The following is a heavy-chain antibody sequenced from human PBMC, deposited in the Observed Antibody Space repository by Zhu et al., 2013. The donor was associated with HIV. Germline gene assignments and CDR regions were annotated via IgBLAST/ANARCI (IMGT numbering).Heavy chain of an antibody. CDR1: GYTFTSYG. V-gene: IGHV1-18*01. D-gene: IGHD2-15*01. J-gene: IGHJ6*02. CDR3: ARDTTPFYYGMDV. CDR2: ISAYNGNT. Sequence: QVQLVQSGAEVKKPGSSVKVSCKASGYTFTSYGISWVRQAPGQGLEWMGWISAYNGNTNYAQKLQGRVTMTTDTSTSTAHMELRSLRSDDTAVYYCARDTTPFYYGMDVWGQGPRSPSP.